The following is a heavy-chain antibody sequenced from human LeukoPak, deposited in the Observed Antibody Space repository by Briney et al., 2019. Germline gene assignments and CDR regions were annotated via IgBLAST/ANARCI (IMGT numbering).Heavy chain of an antibody. V-gene: IGHV3-48*01. D-gene: IGHD4-11*01. Sequence: PGGSLRLSCGASGFTFKNFGMNWVRQAPGKGLEWVSYISSTGRAKYYVDSVKGRFNISRDNGKNSLSLQMNSLRVEDTAVYYCARDLTTTVIDASDIWGQGTVVTVSS. CDR3: ARDLTTTVIDASDI. J-gene: IGHJ3*02. CDR2: ISSTGRAK. CDR1: GFTFKNFG.